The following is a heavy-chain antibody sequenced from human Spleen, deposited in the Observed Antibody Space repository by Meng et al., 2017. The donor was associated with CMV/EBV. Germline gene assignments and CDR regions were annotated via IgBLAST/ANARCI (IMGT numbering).Heavy chain of an antibody. J-gene: IGHJ4*02. CDR3: ARVGSGPGGIDY. V-gene: IGHV1-2*02. Sequence: ASVKVSCKGSGYTFSDSYMHWVRQAPGQGLEWMGWINSKSGGTNYAQKFQGRVTMTRDTSVSTAYMEVSRVRFDDTAVYYCARVGSGPGGIDYWGQGTLVTVSS. CDR1: GYTFSDSY. CDR2: INSKSGGT. D-gene: IGHD3-3*01.